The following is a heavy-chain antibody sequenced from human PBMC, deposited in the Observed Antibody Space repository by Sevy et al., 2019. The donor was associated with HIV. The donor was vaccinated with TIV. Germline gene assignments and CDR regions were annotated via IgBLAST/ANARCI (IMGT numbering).Heavy chain of an antibody. Sequence: ASVKVSCKASGYTFTSYDINWVRQATGQGLEWMGWMNPNSGNTGYPQKFQGRVTMTRNTSISTAYMELSSLRSEDTAVYYWARAGGRDIVVVPAAMDYYGMDVWGQGTTVTVSS. J-gene: IGHJ6*02. V-gene: IGHV1-8*01. CDR3: ARAGGRDIVVVPAAMDYYGMDV. D-gene: IGHD2-2*01. CDR2: MNPNSGNT. CDR1: GYTFTSYD.